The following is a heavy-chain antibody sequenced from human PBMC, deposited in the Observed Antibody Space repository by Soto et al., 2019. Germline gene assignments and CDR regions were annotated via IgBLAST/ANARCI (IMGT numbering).Heavy chain of an antibody. D-gene: IGHD2-2*01. Sequence: QVQLVESGGGVVQPGRSLRLSCAASGFTFSSYGMHWVRQAPGKGLEWVAVIWYDGSNKYYADSVKGRFTISRDNSKNTLYLQMNSLRAEDTAVYYWARDGHCSSTSCLYGMDVWGQGTTVTVSS. CDR2: IWYDGSNK. V-gene: IGHV3-33*01. CDR3: ARDGHCSSTSCLYGMDV. J-gene: IGHJ6*02. CDR1: GFTFSSYG.